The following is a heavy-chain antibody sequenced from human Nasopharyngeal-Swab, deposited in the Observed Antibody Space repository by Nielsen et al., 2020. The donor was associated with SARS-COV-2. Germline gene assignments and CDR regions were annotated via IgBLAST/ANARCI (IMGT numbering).Heavy chain of an antibody. V-gene: IGHV4-34*01. CDR3: ARWPEGGYDSAFDI. CDR1: GGSFSGYY. CDR2: INHSGST. J-gene: IGHJ3*02. Sequence: ESLKISCAVYGGSFSGYYWSWIRQPPGKGLEWIGEINHSGSTNYNPSLKSRVTISVDTSKNQFSLKLSSVTAADTAVYYCARWPEGGYDSAFDIWGQGTMVTVSS. D-gene: IGHD5-12*01.